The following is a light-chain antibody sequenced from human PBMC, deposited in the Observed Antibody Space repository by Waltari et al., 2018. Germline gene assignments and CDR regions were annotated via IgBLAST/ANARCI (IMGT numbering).Light chain of an antibody. CDR3: QVWDANTDPGV. Sequence: SYVLTQPPSVAAAPGAPARVTCGGNNIERKSVHWYQQKPGQAPVLVISYDSDRPSGIPERFSGSNSGDTATLTISRVEAGDEADYYCQVWDANTDPGVFGTGTEVTVL. J-gene: IGLJ1*01. V-gene: IGLV3-21*01. CDR2: YDS. CDR1: NIERKS.